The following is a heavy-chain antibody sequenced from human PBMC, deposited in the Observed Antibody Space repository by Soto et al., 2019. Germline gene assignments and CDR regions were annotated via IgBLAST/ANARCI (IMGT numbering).Heavy chain of an antibody. J-gene: IGHJ4*02. CDR1: GFTFSSYG. D-gene: IGHD3-22*01. CDR2: IWYDGSNK. V-gene: IGHV3-33*01. Sequence: QVQLVESWGGVVQPGRSLRLSCAASGFTFSSYGMHWVRQAPGKGLEWVAVIWYDGSNKYYADSVKGRFTISRDNSKNTLYLQMNSLRAEDTAVYYCARDYDSSGYPRYYFDYWVQGTLVTVSS. CDR3: ARDYDSSGYPRYYFDY.